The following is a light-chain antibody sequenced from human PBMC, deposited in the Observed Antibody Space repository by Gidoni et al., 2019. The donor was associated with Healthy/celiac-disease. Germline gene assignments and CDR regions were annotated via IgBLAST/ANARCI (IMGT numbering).Light chain of an antibody. CDR1: QCVSSY. V-gene: IGKV3-11*01. CDR2: DAS. CDR3: QQRSNWPLFT. Sequence: EIVLTQSPATLSWSPGERATLSCRASQCVSSYLAWYHQKPGQAPRLLIYDASIRATGIPARFSGSGSGTDFTLTISSLEPEDFAVYYCQQRSNWPLFTFXPXTKVDIK. J-gene: IGKJ3*01.